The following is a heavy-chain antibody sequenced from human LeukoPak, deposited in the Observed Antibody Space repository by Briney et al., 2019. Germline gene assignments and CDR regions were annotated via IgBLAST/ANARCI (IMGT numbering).Heavy chain of an antibody. J-gene: IGHJ5*02. CDR1: GFTFSTYG. Sequence: GGSLRLSCATSGFTFSTYGMDWLRQAPGKGLEWVAFIKNDGSNKYYTDSVKGRFAVSRDNSRKTLYLHMSSLRVEDTAVYYCATHSLYSSTWFDHWGQGSLVTVSS. CDR2: IKNDGSNK. D-gene: IGHD2-2*01. V-gene: IGHV3-30*02. CDR3: ATHSLYSSTWFDH.